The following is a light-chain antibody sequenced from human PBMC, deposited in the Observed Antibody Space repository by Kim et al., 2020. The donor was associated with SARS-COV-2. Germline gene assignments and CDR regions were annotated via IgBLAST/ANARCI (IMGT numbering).Light chain of an antibody. CDR2: GAS. Sequence: FAPRERATPSRRASQGGTRHLAWLPQKPGQAPRLLIYGASNRVTGIPARFRGSGSGTGFTLTISSLEPEDFAGYYWQPRNNWPPTFGQGKRLEIK. J-gene: IGKJ5*01. V-gene: IGKV3-11*01. CDR1: QGGTRH. CDR3: QPRNNWPPT.